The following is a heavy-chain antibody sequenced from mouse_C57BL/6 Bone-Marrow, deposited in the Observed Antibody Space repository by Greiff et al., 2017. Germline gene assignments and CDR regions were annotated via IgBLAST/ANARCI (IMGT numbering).Heavy chain of an antibody. CDR1: GYTFTNYW. Sequence: QVQLQQSGAELVRPGTSVKMSCKASGYTFTNYWIGWAKQRPGHGLEWIGDIYPGGGYTNYNEKFKGKATLTADKSSSTAYMQFSSLTSEDSSIYYCARLSTVVYFYYWGQGTTLTVSS. D-gene: IGHD1-1*01. CDR2: IYPGGGYT. CDR3: ARLSTVVYFYY. V-gene: IGHV1-63*01. J-gene: IGHJ2*01.